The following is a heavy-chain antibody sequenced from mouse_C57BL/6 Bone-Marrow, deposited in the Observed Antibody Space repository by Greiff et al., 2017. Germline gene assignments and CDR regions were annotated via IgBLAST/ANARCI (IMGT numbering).Heavy chain of an antibody. Sequence: QVQLQQPGAELVKPGASVKLSCKASGYTFTSYWMHWVKQRPGQGLEWIGMIHPNSGSTNYNEKFKSKATLTVDKSSSTAYMQLSSLTSEDSAVYYCAREGYYDYPWFAYWGQGTLVTVSA. D-gene: IGHD2-4*01. V-gene: IGHV1-64*01. CDR3: AREGYYDYPWFAY. J-gene: IGHJ3*01. CDR2: IHPNSGST. CDR1: GYTFTSYW.